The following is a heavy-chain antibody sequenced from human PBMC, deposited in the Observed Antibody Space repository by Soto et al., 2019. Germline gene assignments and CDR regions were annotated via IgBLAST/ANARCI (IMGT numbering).Heavy chain of an antibody. J-gene: IGHJ6*02. Sequence: SETLSLTCAVNGGSLSGYYWSWIRQSPGKGLEWIGEINHRGSSDYNPSLKSRVTISIDASKNHVTLELTSVTAADTAVYYCARSDNRNSLYGVDVWGQGTAVTVSS. V-gene: IGHV4-34*01. D-gene: IGHD1-7*01. CDR2: INHRGSS. CDR1: GGSLSGYY. CDR3: ARSDNRNSLYGVDV.